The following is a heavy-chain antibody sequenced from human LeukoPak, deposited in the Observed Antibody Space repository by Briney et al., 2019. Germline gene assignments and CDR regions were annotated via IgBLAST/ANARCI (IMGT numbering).Heavy chain of an antibody. Sequence: ASVKVSCKASGYTFTGYYMHWLRQAPGQGLEWMGWINPNSGGTNYAQKFQGRVTMTRDTSISTAYMELSRLRSDDTAVYYCARGAGNIVVVVAAASEAGIYWGQGTLVTVSS. CDR3: ARGAGNIVVVVAAASEAGIY. J-gene: IGHJ4*02. V-gene: IGHV1-2*02. CDR1: GYTFTGYY. D-gene: IGHD2-15*01. CDR2: INPNSGGT.